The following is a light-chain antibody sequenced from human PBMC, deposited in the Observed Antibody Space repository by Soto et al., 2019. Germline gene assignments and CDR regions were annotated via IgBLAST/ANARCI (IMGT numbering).Light chain of an antibody. Sequence: DIQMTQSPSSLSASVGDRVTITCRASRTISSYLNWYQQKPGEAPKVLIYDGSALQSGVPSRFSGSGSATQFTHTISSLQPEDFAIYYCQQSYSTPWTFGQGTKVEIK. CDR2: DGS. J-gene: IGKJ1*01. CDR3: QQSYSTPWT. CDR1: RTISSY. V-gene: IGKV1-39*01.